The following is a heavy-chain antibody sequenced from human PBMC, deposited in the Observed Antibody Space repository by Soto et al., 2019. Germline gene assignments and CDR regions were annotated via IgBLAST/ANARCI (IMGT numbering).Heavy chain of an antibody. Sequence: GGSLRLSCAASGFTGSSNYMSWVRQAPGKGLEWVSVIYSGGSTYYADSVKGRFTISRDNSKNMLYLQMNSLRVEDTALYYCARDGIGGTAFRGFLAYRGQRTPVPVSS. CDR1: GFTGSSNY. CDR2: IYSGGST. J-gene: IGHJ4*02. V-gene: IGHV3-66*01. CDR3: ARDGIGGTAFRGFLAY. D-gene: IGHD2-15*01.